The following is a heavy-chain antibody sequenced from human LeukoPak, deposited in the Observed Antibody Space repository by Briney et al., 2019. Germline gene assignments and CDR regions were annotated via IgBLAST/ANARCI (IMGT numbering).Heavy chain of an antibody. D-gene: IGHD1-26*01. J-gene: IGHJ4*02. V-gene: IGHV4-34*01. CDR1: GGSFSGYY. CDR3: ARWEGGSYCDFDY. CDR2: INHSGST. Sequence: PSGTLSLACAVYGGSFSGYYWSWIRQPPGKGLEWIGEINHSGSTNYNPSLKSRVTISVDTSKNQFSLKLSSVTAADTAVYYCARWEGGSYCDFDYWGQGTLVSVSS.